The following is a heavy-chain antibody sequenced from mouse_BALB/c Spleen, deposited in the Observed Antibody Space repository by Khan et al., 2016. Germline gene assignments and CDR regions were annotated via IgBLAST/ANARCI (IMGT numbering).Heavy chain of an antibody. CDR1: GFTFSDYY. CDR3: ARQRDYAWFAY. D-gene: IGHD2-4*01. Sequence: EVELVESGGGLVQPGGSLKLSCATSGFTFSDYYMYWVRQTPEKRLEWVAYISNGGGSTYYPDTVKGRFTISRDNAKNTLYLQMSRLKSEDTAMYYCARQRDYAWFAYWGQGTLVTVSA. V-gene: IGHV5-12*02. J-gene: IGHJ3*01. CDR2: ISNGGGST.